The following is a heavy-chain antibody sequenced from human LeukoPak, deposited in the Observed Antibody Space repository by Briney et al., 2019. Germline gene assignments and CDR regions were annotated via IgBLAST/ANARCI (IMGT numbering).Heavy chain of an antibody. CDR3: ARVSSGWYQAWYFDL. V-gene: IGHV4-4*07. J-gene: IGHJ2*01. CDR2: IDTSGNT. Sequence: SETLSLTCTVSGGSISSYYWSWIRQPAGKGLEWIGRIDTSGNTNYKPSLKSRVTMSVDTSKKQFSLKLSSVTAADTAVYYCARVSSGWYQAWYFDLWGRGTLVTVSS. D-gene: IGHD6-13*01. CDR1: GGSISSYY.